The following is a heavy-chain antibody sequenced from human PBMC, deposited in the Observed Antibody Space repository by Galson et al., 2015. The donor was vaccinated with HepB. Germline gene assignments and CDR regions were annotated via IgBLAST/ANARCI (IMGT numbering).Heavy chain of an antibody. V-gene: IGHV3-23*01. CDR3: AKGRSGSAGAASNY. CDR1: GFTFSSYA. Sequence: SLRLSCAASGFTFSSYAMSWVRQAPGKGLEWVSTISGSDGTTYYADSVKGRFTISRDNSKNTLYLQMSSLRAEDTALYYCAKGRSGSAGAASNYWGQGTLVTVSS. D-gene: IGHD2-15*01. CDR2: ISGSDGTT. J-gene: IGHJ4*02.